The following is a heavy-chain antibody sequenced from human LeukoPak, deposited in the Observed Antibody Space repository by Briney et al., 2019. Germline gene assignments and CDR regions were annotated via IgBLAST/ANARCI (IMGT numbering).Heavy chain of an antibody. J-gene: IGHJ5*02. V-gene: IGHV4-4*09. CDR2: THPSGNT. CDR1: GGSNNSYY. Sequence: SETLSLTCTVSGGSNNSYYWSWIRQPPGKGLEWIGYTHPSGNTNYSPSLKSRVTISIDMSRNQFSLKLSSATAADTAVYYCARKAPKKGWFDPWGQGTLVTVSS. CDR3: ARKAPKKGWFDP.